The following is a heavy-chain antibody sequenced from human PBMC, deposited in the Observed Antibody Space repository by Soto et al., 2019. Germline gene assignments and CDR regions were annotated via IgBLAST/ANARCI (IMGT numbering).Heavy chain of an antibody. J-gene: IGHJ4*02. V-gene: IGHV3-30*07. Sequence: DSVKGRFTISRDNSKNTLYLQMDSLKAEDTATYYCARNPSGVDLASMMDWGRGTLVTVSS. CDR3: ARNPSGVDLASMMD. D-gene: IGHD5-12*01.